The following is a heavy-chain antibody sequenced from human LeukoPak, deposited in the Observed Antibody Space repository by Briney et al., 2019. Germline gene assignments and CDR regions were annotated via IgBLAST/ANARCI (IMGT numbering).Heavy chain of an antibody. D-gene: IGHD6-19*01. J-gene: IGHJ4*02. CDR2: ISGTGGST. V-gene: IGHV3-23*01. Sequence: GGSLRLSCAASGFTFSTYAMTWVRQAPGKGLEWVSAISGTGGSTYYADSVKGRFTISRDNSKNTLYLQMNSLRAEDTAVYYCAAVWYSSGWYTDDYWGQGTLVTVSS. CDR3: AAVWYSSGWYTDDY. CDR1: GFTFSTYA.